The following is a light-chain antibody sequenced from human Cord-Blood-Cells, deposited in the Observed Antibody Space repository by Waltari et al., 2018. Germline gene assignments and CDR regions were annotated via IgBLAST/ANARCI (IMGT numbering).Light chain of an antibody. CDR2: KAS. J-gene: IGKJ2*01. CDR1: QSISSW. V-gene: IGKV1-5*03. CDR3: QQYNSYSYT. Sequence: DIQMTQSPSTRSASVGYRVTITCRASQSISSWLAWYQQKPGKAPKLLIYKASSLESGVPSRFSGSGSGTEFTLTISSLQPDDFATYYCQQYNSYSYTFGQGTKLEIK.